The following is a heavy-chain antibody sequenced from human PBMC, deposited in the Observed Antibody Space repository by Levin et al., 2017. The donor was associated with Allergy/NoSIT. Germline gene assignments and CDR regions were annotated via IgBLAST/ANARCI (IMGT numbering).Heavy chain of an antibody. CDR1: GYTFTTYF. J-gene: IGHJ4*02. Sequence: ASVKVSCKASGYTFTTYFIHWVRQAPGQGLEWMGMINTSDGGTNYAQRFHGRVTMTRDTSTNTVYVELGSLRSEDTAVYYCAREFSEGLFDYWGQGTLVTVSS. CDR3: AREFSEGLFDY. V-gene: IGHV1-46*01. CDR2: INTSDGGT. D-gene: IGHD1-26*01.